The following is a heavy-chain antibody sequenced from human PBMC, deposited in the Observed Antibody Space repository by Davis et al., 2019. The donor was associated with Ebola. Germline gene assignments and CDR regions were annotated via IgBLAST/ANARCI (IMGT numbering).Heavy chain of an antibody. CDR2: INHIGST. V-gene: IGHV4-34*01. Sequence: SETLSLTCAVYGGSFSGYYWSWIRQPPGKGLEWIGEINHIGSTNYNPSLKSRVTISVDTSKNQFSLKLSSVTAADPAVYYCASGYSYGSRWFDPWGQGTLVTVSS. D-gene: IGHD5-18*01. J-gene: IGHJ5*02. CDR1: GGSFSGYY. CDR3: ASGYSYGSRWFDP.